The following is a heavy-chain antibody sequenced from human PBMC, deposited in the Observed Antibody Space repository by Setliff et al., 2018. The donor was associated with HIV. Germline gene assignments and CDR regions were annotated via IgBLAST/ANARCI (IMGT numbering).Heavy chain of an antibody. CDR2: ISSTSKTK. CDR1: GFTFSSYE. D-gene: IGHD3-10*01. Sequence: PGGSLRLSCAASGFTFSSYEMDWFRQAPGKGLEWISHISSTSKTKYYAESVRGRISVSRDNAKNSLYLEMISLRAEDTAVYYCAYYSLGNFYLGYYYYHGMDVWGQGTTVTVSS. V-gene: IGHV3-48*03. J-gene: IGHJ6*02. CDR3: AYYSLGNFYLGYYYYHGMDV.